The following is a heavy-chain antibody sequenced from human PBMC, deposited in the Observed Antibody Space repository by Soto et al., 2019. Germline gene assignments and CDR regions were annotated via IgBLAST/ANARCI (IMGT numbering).Heavy chain of an antibody. J-gene: IGHJ6*02. Sequence: QITLKESGPTLVKPTQTLTLTCTFSGFSLSTSGVGVGWISQPPGKALEWLALIYLDHDKRYSPSLKSRPTFPQDTSKHPVVLTMASMNHVTPTTYYWAPARYRSCCCDYYYGMDVWCHGTTVTVSS. CDR2: IYLDHDK. CDR1: GFSLSTSGVG. D-gene: IGHD6-6*01. CDR3: APARYRSCCCDYYYGMDV. V-gene: IGHV2-5*02.